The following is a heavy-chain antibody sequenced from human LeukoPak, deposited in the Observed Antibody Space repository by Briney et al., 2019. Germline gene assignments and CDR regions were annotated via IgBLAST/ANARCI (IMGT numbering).Heavy chain of an antibody. CDR2: ILPDGSQK. CDR3: GRLAHNAWYAIDF. V-gene: IGHV3-7*01. D-gene: IGHD2-2*01. J-gene: IGHJ4*02. Sequence: GGSLRLSCVASDYTFDFYWMTWVRQAPGKGLEWLANILPDGSQKYYVDSVKGRLTISRDNPKNSLYLQINNLRAEDTAVYYCGRLAHNAWYAIDFWGQGTLVTVPS. CDR1: DYTFDFYW.